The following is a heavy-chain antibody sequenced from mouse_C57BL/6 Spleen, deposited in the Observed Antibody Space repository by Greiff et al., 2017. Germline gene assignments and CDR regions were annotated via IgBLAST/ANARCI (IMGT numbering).Heavy chain of an antibody. D-gene: IGHD3-2*02. Sequence: VQLQQPGAELVRPGSSVKLSCKASGYTFTSYWMHWVKQRPIQGLEWIGNIDPSDSETHYNQKFKDKATLTVDKSSSTAYMQLSSLTSEDSAVXYCARDSAGYSYAMDYWGQGTSVTVSS. CDR3: ARDSAGYSYAMDY. J-gene: IGHJ4*01. CDR2: IDPSDSET. V-gene: IGHV1-52*01. CDR1: GYTFTSYW.